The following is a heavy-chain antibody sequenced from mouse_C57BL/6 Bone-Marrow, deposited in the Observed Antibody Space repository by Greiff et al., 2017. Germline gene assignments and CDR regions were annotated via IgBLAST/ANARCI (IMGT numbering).Heavy chain of an antibody. CDR3: ARRDSNYLDD. Sequence: VQLQQPGAELVRPGSSVKLSCKASGYTFTSYWMHWVKQRPIQGLEWIGNIDPSDSETHYNQKFKDKATLTVDKSSSTAYMQLSSLTSEDSAVYYCARRDSNYLDDWGQGTTLTVSS. D-gene: IGHD2-5*01. J-gene: IGHJ2*01. CDR2: IDPSDSET. V-gene: IGHV1-52*01. CDR1: GYTFTSYW.